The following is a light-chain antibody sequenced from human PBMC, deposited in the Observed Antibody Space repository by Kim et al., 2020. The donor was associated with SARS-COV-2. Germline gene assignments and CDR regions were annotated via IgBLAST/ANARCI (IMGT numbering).Light chain of an antibody. CDR3: QQYNSYLLT. V-gene: IGKV1-5*01. CDR1: QSISSW. CDR2: DAS. J-gene: IGKJ4*01. Sequence: ASVGDRVTITCRASQSISSWLAWYQQKPGKAPKLLIYDASSLESGVPSRFSGSGSGTVFTLTISSLQPDDFATYYCQQYNSYLLTFGGGTKVDIK.